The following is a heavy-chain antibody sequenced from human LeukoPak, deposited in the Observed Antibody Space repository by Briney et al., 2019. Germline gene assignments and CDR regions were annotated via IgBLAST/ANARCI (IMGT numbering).Heavy chain of an antibody. J-gene: IGHJ5*02. Sequence: PGGSLRLSCAASGFTFSNYWMHWVRQAPGKGQEWVAVISSDGSEKYYADSVKGRFTISRDSSKNTLFLQMNSLRVEDTALYYCAKGGSGWSQVAWGQGTLVTVSS. CDR1: GFTFSNYW. V-gene: IGHV3-30*18. CDR3: AKGGSGWSQVA. CDR2: ISSDGSEK. D-gene: IGHD6-19*01.